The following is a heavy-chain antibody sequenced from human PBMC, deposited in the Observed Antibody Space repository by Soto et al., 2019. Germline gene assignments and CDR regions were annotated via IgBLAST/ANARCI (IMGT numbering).Heavy chain of an antibody. CDR3: ARDRVYDEGSDYPY. CDR1: GYTFTDYY. CDR2: IRSYNGGT. J-gene: IGHJ4*02. V-gene: IGHV1-2*02. D-gene: IGHD3-10*01. Sequence: GASVKVSYKASGYTFTDYYMHWVRQSPEQGLECMGWIRSYNGGTHYAPKFQDRVTMTSDTSINTPFMELTKLRSDDPPMYYFARDRVYDEGSDYPYWGLGTLVTVSS.